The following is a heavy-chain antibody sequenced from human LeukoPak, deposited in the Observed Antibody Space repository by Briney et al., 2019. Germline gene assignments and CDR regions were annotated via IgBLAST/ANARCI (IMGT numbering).Heavy chain of an antibody. V-gene: IGHV1-8*01. Sequence: ASVKVSCKASGYTFTSYDINWVRQATGQGLEWMGWVNPNSGNTGYAQKFQGRVTMTRNTSISTAYMELSSLRSEDTAVYYCARGVFGYYYYGMDVWGQGTTVTVSS. CDR3: ARGVFGYYYYGMDV. CDR1: GYTFTSYD. D-gene: IGHD3-3*01. J-gene: IGHJ6*02. CDR2: VNPNSGNT.